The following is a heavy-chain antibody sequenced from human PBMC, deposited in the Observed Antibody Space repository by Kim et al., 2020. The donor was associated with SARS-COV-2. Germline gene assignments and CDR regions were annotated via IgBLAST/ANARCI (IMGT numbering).Heavy chain of an antibody. D-gene: IGHD3-9*01. CDR3: ARHGYYDTLTGYLTGEGFDFYYYGMDV. V-gene: IGHV5-10-1*01. Sequence: GESLKISCKGFGYSFTNYCISWVRQMPGKGLEWLGNIDPRDSYTNYSPSFQGHVTISADKSISTAYLQRSSLKASDTAVYYCARHGYYDTLTGYLTGEGFDFYYYGMDVWGQGTTVTVSS. J-gene: IGHJ6*02. CDR1: GYSFTNYC. CDR2: IDPRDSYT.